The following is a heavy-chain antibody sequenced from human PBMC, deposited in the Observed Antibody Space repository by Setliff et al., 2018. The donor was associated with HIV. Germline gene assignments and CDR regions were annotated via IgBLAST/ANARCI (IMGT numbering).Heavy chain of an antibody. CDR1: GYTFTKYD. Sequence: ASVKVSCKAFGYTFTKYDINWVRQATGQGLEWMGWMNPNSGNAEYAQRFQGRVTLTRNTSISTAYMELSSLTAEDTAVYFCARSRYQLLYDMDVWGKGTTVTVSS. CDR3: ARSRYQLLYDMDV. V-gene: IGHV1-8*03. D-gene: IGHD2-2*02. CDR2: MNPNSGNA. J-gene: IGHJ6*03.